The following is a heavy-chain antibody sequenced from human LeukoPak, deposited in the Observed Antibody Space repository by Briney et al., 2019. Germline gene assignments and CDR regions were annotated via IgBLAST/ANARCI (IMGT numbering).Heavy chain of an antibody. CDR2: IHTSGST. CDR1: GGSISSSSYY. V-gene: IGHV4-61*02. J-gene: IGHJ4*02. D-gene: IGHD6-6*01. CDR3: ARETAELGRSFDY. Sequence: PSETLSLTCTVSGGSISSSSYYWGWIRQPAGKGLEWIGRIHTSGSTNHNPSLTSRVTMSVDTSKNQFSLKLTSVTAADTAVYYCARETAELGRSFDYWGQGAQVTVSS.